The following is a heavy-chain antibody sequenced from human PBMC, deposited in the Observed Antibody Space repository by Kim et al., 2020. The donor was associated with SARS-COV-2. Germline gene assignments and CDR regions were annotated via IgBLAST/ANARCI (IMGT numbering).Heavy chain of an antibody. V-gene: IGHV1-46*01. CDR3: ARDPSMIVVVTGMDV. D-gene: IGHD3-22*01. Sequence: QKFQGRVTMTRDTSTSTVYMELSSLRSEDTAVYYCARDPSMIVVVTGMDVWGQGTTVTVSS. J-gene: IGHJ6*02.